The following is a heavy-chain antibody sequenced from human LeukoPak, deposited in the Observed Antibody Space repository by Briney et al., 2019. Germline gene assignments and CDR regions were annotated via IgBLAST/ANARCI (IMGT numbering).Heavy chain of an antibody. V-gene: IGHV3-30*04. CDR3: AKDILIGAVAGGYYFDY. CDR2: ISPDGNTE. J-gene: IGHJ4*02. CDR1: EFTFRTYA. D-gene: IGHD6-19*01. Sequence: GGSLRLSCAASEFTFRTYAMHWVRQAPGKGLEWVAVISPDGNTEYYTESVKGRFTISRDNAKNSLYLQMNSLRAEDTALYYCAKDILIGAVAGGYYFDYWGQGTLVTVSS.